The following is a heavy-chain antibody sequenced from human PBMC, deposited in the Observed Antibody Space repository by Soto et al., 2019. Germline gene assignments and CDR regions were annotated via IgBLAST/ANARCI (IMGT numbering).Heavy chain of an antibody. J-gene: IGHJ4*02. V-gene: IGHV3-48*03. D-gene: IGHD2-8*01. CDR2: ISGSGNIT. CDR1: GFTFSSHE. CDR3: ASGCVY. Sequence: PGGSLRLSCAASGFTFSSHEMNWVRQAPGKGLEWISYISGSGNITYYGDSVKGRFAISRDSAQKSLYLQLNSLRVEDTAVYYCASGCVYWGQGTLVTVSS.